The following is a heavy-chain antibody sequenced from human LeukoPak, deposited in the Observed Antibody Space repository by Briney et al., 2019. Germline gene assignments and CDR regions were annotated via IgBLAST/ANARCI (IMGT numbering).Heavy chain of an antibody. V-gene: IGHV4-39*01. Sequence: ASETLSLTCTVSGGSISSGSYYWGWIRQPPGKGLEWIGSIYYSGSTYYNPSLKSRVTISEDTSKNQFSLKLSSVTAADTAVYYCARHWRIRDWFDPWGQGTLVTVSS. J-gene: IGHJ5*02. CDR1: GGSISSGSYY. D-gene: IGHD3-10*01. CDR3: ARHWRIRDWFDP. CDR2: IYYSGST.